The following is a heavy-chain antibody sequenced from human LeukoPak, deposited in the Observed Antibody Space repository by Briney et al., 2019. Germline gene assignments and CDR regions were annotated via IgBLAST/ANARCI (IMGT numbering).Heavy chain of an antibody. CDR3: AREVQDIVVVPAAIRGYYFDY. Sequence: SETLSLTCTVSGGSISSYYWSWIRQPAGKGLEWIGRIYTSGSTNYNPSLKSRVTMSVDTSKNQFSLKLSSVTAADTAVYYCAREVQDIVVVPAAIRGYYFDYWGQGTLVTVSS. CDR2: IYTSGST. CDR1: GGSISSYY. J-gene: IGHJ4*02. D-gene: IGHD2-2*02. V-gene: IGHV4-4*07.